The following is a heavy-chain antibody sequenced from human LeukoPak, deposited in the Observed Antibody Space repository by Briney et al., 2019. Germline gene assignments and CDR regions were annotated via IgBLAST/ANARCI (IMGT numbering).Heavy chain of an antibody. CDR1: GGSISSYY. CDR2: IYTSGST. V-gene: IGHV4-4*07. J-gene: IGHJ5*02. CDR3: ARDVSPPGGVSYNWYDP. Sequence: SETLSLTCTVSGGSISSYYWSWIRQPAGKGLEWIGRIYTSGSTNYNPSLKSRVTMSVDTSKNQFSLKLSSVTAADTAAYYCARDVSPPGGVSYNWYDPWGQGTLVTVSS. D-gene: IGHD2-8*02.